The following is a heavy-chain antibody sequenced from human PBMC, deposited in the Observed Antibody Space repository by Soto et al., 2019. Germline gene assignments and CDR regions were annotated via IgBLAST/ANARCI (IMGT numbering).Heavy chain of an antibody. CDR2: MFYSGRS. Sequence: SETLSLTCTVSGASMIDYYGSWVRQTPGKGLEWIGYMFYSGRSNYNPSLKSQVAISVDTSKNQISLKLRSVTAADTAVYYCVRSGHSFGGVVWGQGSLVTVS. D-gene: IGHD3-16*01. J-gene: IGHJ4*02. CDR3: VRSGHSFGGVV. CDR1: GASMIDYY. V-gene: IGHV4-59*01.